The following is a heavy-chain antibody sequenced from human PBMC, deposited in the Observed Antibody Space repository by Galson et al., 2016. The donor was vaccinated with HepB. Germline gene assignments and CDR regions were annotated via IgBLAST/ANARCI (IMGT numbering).Heavy chain of an antibody. D-gene: IGHD3-10*01. Sequence: TLSLTCSVSGGSITDYRWSWIRQPPGKGLEWIGYFYGSGRTDYNPSLKSRVTLSVDTSKNQFSLKLSSMTAPDTAVYYCARSGTYYFFDFWGQGTLATVSS. V-gene: IGHV4-59*01. CDR1: GGSITDYR. J-gene: IGHJ4*02. CDR3: ARSGTYYFFDF. CDR2: FYGSGRT.